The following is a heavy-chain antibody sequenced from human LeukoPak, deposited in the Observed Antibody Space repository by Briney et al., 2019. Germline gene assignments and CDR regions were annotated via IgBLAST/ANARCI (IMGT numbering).Heavy chain of an antibody. CDR1: GFTFGDYA. D-gene: IGHD3-16*01. CDR2: IRSKAYGGTT. Sequence: PGGSLRLSCTTSGFTFGDYAMSWVRQAPGKGLEWVGFIRSKAYGGTTEYAASVKGRFTISRDDSRRIVYLQMNSLKTEDTAVYYCTREGRGSDALDYWGQGTLVTVSS. J-gene: IGHJ4*02. CDR3: TREGRGSDALDY. V-gene: IGHV3-49*04.